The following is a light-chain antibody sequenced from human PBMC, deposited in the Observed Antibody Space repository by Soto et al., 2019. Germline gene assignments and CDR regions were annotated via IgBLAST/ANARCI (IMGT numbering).Light chain of an antibody. V-gene: IGLV1-44*01. CDR1: SSNIGSNT. CDR3: AAWDDSLIGYV. CDR2: SND. Sequence: QSVLTQPPSASGTPGQRVTISCSGSSSNIGSNTVNWYQQLPGTAPKLLIYSNDQRPSGVPDRFSGSKSGTSASLAIIGLQSEDEADYYCAAWDDSLIGYVFGTGTKVTVL. J-gene: IGLJ1*01.